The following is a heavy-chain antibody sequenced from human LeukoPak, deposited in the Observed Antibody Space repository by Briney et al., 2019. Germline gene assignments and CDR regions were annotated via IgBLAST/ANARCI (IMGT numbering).Heavy chain of an antibody. J-gene: IGHJ4*02. Sequence: PSETLSLTCAVYGGSFSGYYWSWIRQPPGKGLEWIGEINHSGSTNYNPSLKSRVTISVDTSKNQFSLNLTSVTAADTAVYYCSRENGAFSPFGYWGQGTLVTVPS. CDR2: INHSGST. D-gene: IGHD2-8*01. CDR3: SRENGAFSPFGY. CDR1: GGSFSGYY. V-gene: IGHV4-34*01.